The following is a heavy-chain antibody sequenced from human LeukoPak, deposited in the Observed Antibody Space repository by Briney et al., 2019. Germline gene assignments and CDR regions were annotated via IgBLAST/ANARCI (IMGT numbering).Heavy chain of an antibody. CDR1: GFTFSNYW. J-gene: IGHJ4*02. CDR2: ISSHGSST. CDR3: ASGYGDLGAY. D-gene: IGHD4-17*01. Sequence: QSGGSLRLSCAASGFTFSNYWMHRVRQAPGRGLVWVSGISSHGSSTNHADSVKGRFTISRDNAKNTLHLQMNSLRAEDTAVYYCASGYGDLGAYWGQGTLVTVSS. V-gene: IGHV3-74*01.